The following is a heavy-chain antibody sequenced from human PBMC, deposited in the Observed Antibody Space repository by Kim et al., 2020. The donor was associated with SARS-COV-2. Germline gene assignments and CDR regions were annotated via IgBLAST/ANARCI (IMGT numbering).Heavy chain of an antibody. CDR3: ARLGCSSTSCPSGMDV. V-gene: IGHV4-59*08. Sequence: SLKGRVTISVDTSKNQLPLKLSTVTAADTAVYYCARLGCSSTSCPSGMDVWGKGTTVTVSS. D-gene: IGHD2-2*01. J-gene: IGHJ6*04.